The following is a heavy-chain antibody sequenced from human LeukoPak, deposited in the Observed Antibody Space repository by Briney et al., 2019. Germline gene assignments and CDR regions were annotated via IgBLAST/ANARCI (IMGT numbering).Heavy chain of an antibody. CDR2: VSGSGGRT. CDR3: AKRTRDGCNSPFDY. CDR1: GFTFSNYA. Sequence: GGSLRLSCAASGFTFSNYAMNWVRQAPGKGLEWVSGVSGSGGRTYYADSVKSRFTISRDNSKNTLYLQMNCLRAEDTAVYYCAKRTRDGCNSPFDYWGQGTLVTVSS. V-gene: IGHV3-23*01. J-gene: IGHJ4*02. D-gene: IGHD5-24*01.